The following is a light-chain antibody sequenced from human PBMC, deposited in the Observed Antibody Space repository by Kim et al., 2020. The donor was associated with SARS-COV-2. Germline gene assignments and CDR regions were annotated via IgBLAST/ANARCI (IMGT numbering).Light chain of an antibody. CDR2: QDS. CDR1: KLGDKY. V-gene: IGLV3-1*01. J-gene: IGLJ1*01. CDR3: QAWDSSTYV. Sequence: SYDLTQPPSESVSPGQTASITCSGDKLGDKYACWYQQKPCQSPVLVIYQDSKRPSGIPERFSGSNSGNTATLTISGTQAMDEADYYCQAWDSSTYVFGTGTKVTVL.